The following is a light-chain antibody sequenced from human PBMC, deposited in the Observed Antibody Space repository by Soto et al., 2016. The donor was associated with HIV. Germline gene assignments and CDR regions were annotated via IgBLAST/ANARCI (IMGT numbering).Light chain of an antibody. V-gene: IGLV3-27*01. CDR3: YSAADNNLGV. CDR1: VLAKKY. Sequence: SYELTQPSSVSVSPGQTARITCSGDVLAKKYARWFQQKPGQAPVLVIYKDSERPSGIPERFSGSSSGTTVTLTISGAQVEDGADYYCYSAADNNLGVFGTGTKVTV. J-gene: IGLJ1*01. CDR2: KDS.